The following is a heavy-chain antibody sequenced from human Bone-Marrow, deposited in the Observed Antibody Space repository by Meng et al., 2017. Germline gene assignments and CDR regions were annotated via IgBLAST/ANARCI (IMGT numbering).Heavy chain of an antibody. J-gene: IGHJ4*02. CDR1: GFTFSSYW. CDR2: IKQDGSEK. V-gene: IGHV3-7*01. D-gene: IGHD1-26*01. Sequence: GESLKISCAASGFTFSSYWMSWVRQAPGKGLEWVANIKQDGSEKYYVDSVKGRFTISRDNAKNSLYLQMNSLRAEDTAVYYCAKQIVGATTYWGQGTLVTVSS. CDR3: AKQIVGATTY.